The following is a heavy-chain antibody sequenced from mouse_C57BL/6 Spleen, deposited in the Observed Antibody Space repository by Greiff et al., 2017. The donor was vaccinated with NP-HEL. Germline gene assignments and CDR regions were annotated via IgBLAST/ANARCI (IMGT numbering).Heavy chain of an antibody. CDR2: IDPENGDT. D-gene: IGHD3-2*02. Sequence: EVQLQESGAELVRPGASVKLSCTASGFNIKDDYMHWVKQRPEQGLEWIGWIDPENGDTEYASKFQGKATITADTSSNTAYLQLSSLTSEDTAVYYCTTSEANFDYWGQGTTLTVSS. CDR1: GFNIKDDY. J-gene: IGHJ2*01. V-gene: IGHV14-4*01. CDR3: TTSEANFDY.